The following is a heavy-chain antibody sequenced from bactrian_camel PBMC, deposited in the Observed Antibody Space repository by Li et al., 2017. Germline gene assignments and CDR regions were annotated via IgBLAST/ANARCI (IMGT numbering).Heavy chain of an antibody. CDR2: INRDGST. CDR1: GFTFRLYD. J-gene: IGHJ4*01. CDR3: ARAGVQYVLGAVP. Sequence: DVQLVESGGGLVQPGGSLRLSCAASGFTFRLYDMSWVRQAPGKGLEWVSTINRDGSTYYADSVKGRFTISRDNAKNTLYLQLNSLKTEDTAMYYCARAGVQYVLGAVPRGQGTQVTVS. V-gene: IGHV3S40*01. D-gene: IGHD3*01.